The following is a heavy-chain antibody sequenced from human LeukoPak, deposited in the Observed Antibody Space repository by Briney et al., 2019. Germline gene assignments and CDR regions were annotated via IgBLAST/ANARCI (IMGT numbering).Heavy chain of an antibody. V-gene: IGHV4-59*01. CDR3: ARGRSSMVRGYYYYYMDV. J-gene: IGHJ6*03. CDR1: GGSISSYY. CDR2: IYYSGST. D-gene: IGHD3-10*01. Sequence: SETLSLTCTVSGGSISSYYWSWIRQPPGKGLEYIGYIYYSGSTNYNPSLKSRVTISVDTSKNQFSLKLSSVTAADTAVYYCARGRSSMVRGYYYYYMDVWGKGTTVTISS.